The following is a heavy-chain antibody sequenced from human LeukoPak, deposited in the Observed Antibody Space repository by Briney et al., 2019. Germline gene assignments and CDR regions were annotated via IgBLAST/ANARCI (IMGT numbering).Heavy chain of an antibody. Sequence: GGSLRLSCAASGFIFSTYAMSWVRQAPGKGLEWVSALSGSGDKTFYADSVKGRFTISRDNSKNTLYLQMNSLRAEDTAVYYCARPQSSSGYYWPFDDWGQGTLVTVSS. CDR3: ARPQSSSGYYWPFDD. D-gene: IGHD3-22*01. CDR2: LSGSGDKT. J-gene: IGHJ4*02. CDR1: GFIFSTYA. V-gene: IGHV3-23*01.